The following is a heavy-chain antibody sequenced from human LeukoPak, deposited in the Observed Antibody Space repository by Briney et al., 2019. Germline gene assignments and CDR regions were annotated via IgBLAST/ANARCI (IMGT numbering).Heavy chain of an antibody. J-gene: IGHJ4*02. V-gene: IGHV1-69*04. D-gene: IGHD2-2*01. Sequence: ASVKVSCKASGGTFGSYAISWVRQAPGQGLEWMGRIIPILGMANYAQKFQGRVTITADKSTSTAYMELSSLRSEDTAVYYCARGGGRGYCSSTSCYVYNYWGQGTLVTVSS. CDR1: GGTFGSYA. CDR2: IIPILGMA. CDR3: ARGGGRGYCSSTSCYVYNY.